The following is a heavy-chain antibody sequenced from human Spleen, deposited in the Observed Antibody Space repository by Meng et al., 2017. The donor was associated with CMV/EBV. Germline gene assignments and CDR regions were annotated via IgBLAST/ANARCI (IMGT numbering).Heavy chain of an antibody. D-gene: IGHD3-22*01. CDR3: ARGVNYYNSSGYPPFDY. J-gene: IGHJ4*02. V-gene: IGHV3-11*04. CDR1: FTFRDYY. CDR2: ISGGGVTI. Sequence: FTFRDYYLTWLRQAPGKGLEWISDISGGGVTIFYADSVKGRFTISRDSARKSLYLQMNSLRPDDTAVYYCARGVNYYNSSGYPPFDYWGQGTLVTVSS.